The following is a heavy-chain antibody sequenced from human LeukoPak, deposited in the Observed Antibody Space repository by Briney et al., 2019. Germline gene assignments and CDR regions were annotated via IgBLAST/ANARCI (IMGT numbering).Heavy chain of an antibody. CDR2: INPNSGGT. J-gene: IGHJ4*02. V-gene: IGHV1-2*02. D-gene: IGHD3-10*01. Sequence: ASVTVSFTASGYTFTVYYMHWVRQAPGQGLEWMGWINPNSGGTNYAQKFQGRVTMTRDTSISTAYMELSRLRSDDTAVYYCATPSTGAYYYGSGSYYSPLGYWGQGTLVTVSS. CDR1: GYTFTVYY. CDR3: ATPSTGAYYYGSGSYYSPLGY.